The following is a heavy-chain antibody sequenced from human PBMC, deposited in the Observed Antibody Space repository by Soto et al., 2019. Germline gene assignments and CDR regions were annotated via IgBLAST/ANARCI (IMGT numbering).Heavy chain of an antibody. V-gene: IGHV4-34*01. CDR3: ARAPYYYDSSGYFTSFDY. CDR2: INHSGST. Sequence: PSETLSLTCAVYGGSFSGYYWSWIRQPPGKGLEWIGEINHSGSTNYNPSLKSRVTISVGTSKNQFSLKLSSVTAADTAVFYCARAPYYYDSSGYFTSFDYWGQGTLVTVSS. D-gene: IGHD3-22*01. CDR1: GGSFSGYY. J-gene: IGHJ4*02.